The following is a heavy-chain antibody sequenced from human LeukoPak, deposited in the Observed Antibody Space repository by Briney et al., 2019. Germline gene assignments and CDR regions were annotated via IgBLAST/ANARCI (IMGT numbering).Heavy chain of an antibody. CDR1: GGSISSGSYY. CDR3: ARHLRGYCSSTSCYGWFDP. Sequence: SETLSLTCTVSGGSISSGSYYWSWIRQPAGKGLEWIGRIYTSGSTNYNPSLKSRVTISVDTSKNQFSLKLSSVTAADTAVYYCARHLRGYCSSTSCYGWFDPWGQGTLVTVSS. V-gene: IGHV4-61*02. CDR2: IYTSGST. J-gene: IGHJ5*02. D-gene: IGHD2-2*01.